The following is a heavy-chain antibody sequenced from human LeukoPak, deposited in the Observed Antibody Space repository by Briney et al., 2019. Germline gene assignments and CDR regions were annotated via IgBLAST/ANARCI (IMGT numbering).Heavy chain of an antibody. V-gene: IGHV3-66*01. J-gene: IGHJ4*02. Sequence: GGSLRLSCAASGFTVSSNYMSWVRQAPGKGLEWVSVIYSGGSTYYADSVKGRFTIPRDNSKNTLYLQMNSLRAEDTAVYYCAREDYVWGSYRSSGSDWGQGTLVTVSS. D-gene: IGHD3-16*02. CDR3: AREDYVWGSYRSSGSD. CDR1: GFTVSSNY. CDR2: IYSGGST.